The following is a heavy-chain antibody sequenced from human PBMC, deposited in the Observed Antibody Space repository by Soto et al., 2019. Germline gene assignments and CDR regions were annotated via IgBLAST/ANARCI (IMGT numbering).Heavy chain of an antibody. D-gene: IGHD6-13*01. CDR3: ASSNIAAAGFYYYGMDV. CDR1: GGSLSSYY. V-gene: IGHV4-59*01. Sequence: SETLSPTCPVSGGSLSSYYWNLILHPPGKGLEGIGYIYYSGSTNYNPSLKSRVTISLDTSKNQFSLKLSSVTAADTAVYYCASSNIAAAGFYYYGMDVWSRGTTVTVS. CDR2: IYYSGST. J-gene: IGHJ6*02.